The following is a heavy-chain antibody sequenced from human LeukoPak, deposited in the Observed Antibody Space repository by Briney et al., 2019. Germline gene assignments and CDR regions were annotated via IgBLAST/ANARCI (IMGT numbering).Heavy chain of an antibody. D-gene: IGHD3-22*01. V-gene: IGHV4-61*02. J-gene: IGHJ3*02. CDR2: IYTSGST. Sequence: SQTLSLTCTVSGGSISSGSYYWSWIGQPAGKGLEWIGRIYTSGSTNYNPSLKSRVTISVDTSKNQFSLKLSSVTAADTAVYYCARVGYYDSFDAFDIWGQGTMVTVSS. CDR1: GGSISSGSYY. CDR3: ARVGYYDSFDAFDI.